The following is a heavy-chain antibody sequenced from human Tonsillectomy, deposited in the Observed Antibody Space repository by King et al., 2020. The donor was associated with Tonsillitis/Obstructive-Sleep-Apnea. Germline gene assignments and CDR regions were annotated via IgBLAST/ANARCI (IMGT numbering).Heavy chain of an antibody. J-gene: IGHJ4*02. D-gene: IGHD3-9*01. CDR3: TTDLRLLTY. V-gene: IGHV3-15*01. Sequence: VQLVESGGGLVKPGGSLRLSCAASGFTFSHAWMSWVRQAPGKGLEWVGRIKSKTDVGTTDYAAPVKGRFTISSDDSKNTLYLQMNSLNTEDTAVYYCTTDLRLLTYWGQGTLVTVSS. CDR2: IKSKTDVGTT. CDR1: GFTFSHAW.